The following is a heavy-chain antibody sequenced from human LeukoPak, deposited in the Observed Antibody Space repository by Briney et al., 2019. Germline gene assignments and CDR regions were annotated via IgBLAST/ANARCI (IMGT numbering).Heavy chain of an antibody. CDR1: GFTFSSYW. CDR2: IKQDGSEK. V-gene: IGHV3-7*01. Sequence: GGSLRLSCAASGFTFSSYWMSWVRQAPGKGLEWVANIKQDGSEKHYVDSVKGRFTISRDNAKNSLYLQMNSLRAEDTAVYYCAREMATVNDWFDPWGQGTLVTVSS. J-gene: IGHJ5*02. CDR3: AREMATVNDWFDP. D-gene: IGHD4-11*01.